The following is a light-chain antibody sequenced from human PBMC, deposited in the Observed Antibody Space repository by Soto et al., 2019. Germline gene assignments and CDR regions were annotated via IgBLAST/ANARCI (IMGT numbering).Light chain of an antibody. CDR1: NIETKT. Sequence: SYELTQPPSVSVAPGQTASLACGGDNIETKTVHWYQQRPGQAPFLVVYDDRDRPSGIPERFSGSNSGHTATLTISRVEAGDEADYYCQVWDIDKSRRIFGGGTKLTVL. J-gene: IGLJ2*01. V-gene: IGLV3-21*02. CDR3: QVWDIDKSRRI. CDR2: DDR.